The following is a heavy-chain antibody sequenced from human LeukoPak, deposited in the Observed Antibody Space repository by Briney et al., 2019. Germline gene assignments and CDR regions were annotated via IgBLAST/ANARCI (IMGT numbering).Heavy chain of an antibody. Sequence: SETLSLTCTVSGGSISSSSYYWGWIRQPPGKGLEWIGSIYYSGSTYYNPSLKSRVTISVDTSKNQFSLKLSSVTAADTAVYYCARGFDIVATDFDYWGQGTLVTVSS. V-gene: IGHV4-39*07. CDR1: GGSISSSSYY. CDR3: ARGFDIVATDFDY. J-gene: IGHJ4*02. D-gene: IGHD5-12*01. CDR2: IYYSGST.